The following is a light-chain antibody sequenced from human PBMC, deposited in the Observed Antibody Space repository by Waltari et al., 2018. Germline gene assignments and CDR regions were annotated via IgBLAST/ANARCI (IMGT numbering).Light chain of an antibody. Sequence: DIQMTQSPSSLSASVGDRVTITFQASQDISNYLNWYQQKPGKAPKLLIYDASNLETGVPSRFSGSGSGTDFTFTISSLQPEDIATYYCQQYDNIPYTFGQGTKLEIK. V-gene: IGKV1-33*01. CDR2: DAS. CDR3: QQYDNIPYT. CDR1: QDISNY. J-gene: IGKJ2*01.